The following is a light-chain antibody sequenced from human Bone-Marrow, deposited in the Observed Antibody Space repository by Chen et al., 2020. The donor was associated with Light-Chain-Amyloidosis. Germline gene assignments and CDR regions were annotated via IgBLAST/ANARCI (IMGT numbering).Light chain of an antibody. CDR2: DDS. V-gene: IGLV3-21*02. CDR1: TIGSTS. Sequence: SYVLTQPSSVSVSPGQTATISCGGNTIGSTSVHLYHQTPGQAPLLVVYDDSDRPSGIPGRLCGDNSGSTATLTISRVEAGDEADYYCQVWDRSSDRPVFGGGTKLTVL. CDR3: QVWDRSSDRPV. J-gene: IGLJ3*02.